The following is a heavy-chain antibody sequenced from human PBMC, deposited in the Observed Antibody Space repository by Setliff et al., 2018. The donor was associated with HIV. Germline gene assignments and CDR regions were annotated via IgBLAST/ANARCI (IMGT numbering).Heavy chain of an antibody. CDR3: ARDSITGTTPAFNY. J-gene: IGHJ4*02. CDR1: GYSISSGYY. CDR2: IYHSGST. D-gene: IGHD1-20*01. V-gene: IGHV4-38-2*02. Sequence: SSPLSLPCPVSGYSISSGYYWGWIRQPPGKGLEWIGSIYHSGSTYYNPSLKRRVTRAVDTSKNQFSLKLSSVTAADTAVYYCARDSITGTTPAFNYWGQGTLVTVSS.